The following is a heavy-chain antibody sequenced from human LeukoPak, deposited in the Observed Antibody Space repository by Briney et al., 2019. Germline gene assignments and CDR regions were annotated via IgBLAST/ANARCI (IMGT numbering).Heavy chain of an antibody. V-gene: IGHV3-23*01. CDR1: GFTFSNYA. CDR3: ARDPSSWYYYYMDV. Sequence: GGSLRLSCAASGFTFSNYAMSWVRQAPGKGLEWASDINGSGGRTYYADSVKGRFTISRDNSKNTLYLQMNSLRAEDTAVYYCARDPSSWYYYYMDVWGKGTTVTVSS. D-gene: IGHD6-13*01. CDR2: INGSGGRT. J-gene: IGHJ6*03.